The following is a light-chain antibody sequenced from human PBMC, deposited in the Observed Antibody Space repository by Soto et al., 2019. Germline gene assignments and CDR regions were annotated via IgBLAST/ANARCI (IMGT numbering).Light chain of an antibody. CDR3: QHYHNWPPWT. J-gene: IGKJ1*01. CDR2: GAS. V-gene: IGKV3-15*01. CDR1: QSVSSN. Sequence: EIVMTQSPATLSVSPGERATLSCRASQSVSSNLAWYQQKPGQAPRLLIYGASTRATGIPARFSGSGSGTEFTLTISSLQSEYFAVYYCQHYHNWPPWTFGQGTKLEVK.